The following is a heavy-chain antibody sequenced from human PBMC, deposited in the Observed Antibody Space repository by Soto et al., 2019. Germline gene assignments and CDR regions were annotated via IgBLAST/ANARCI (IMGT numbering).Heavy chain of an antibody. CDR2: IKSKSDGGTT. Sequence: GGSLRLSCAASGFTFSNAWMNWVRQAPGKGLEWVGRIKSKSDGGTTDYAAPVKGRFTISRDDSKNQLYLQMNSLKTEDTAVYYCTTEKSPRFLEWFSDYWGQGTLVTVSS. D-gene: IGHD3-3*01. J-gene: IGHJ4*02. V-gene: IGHV3-15*07. CDR1: GFTFSNAW. CDR3: TTEKSPRFLEWFSDY.